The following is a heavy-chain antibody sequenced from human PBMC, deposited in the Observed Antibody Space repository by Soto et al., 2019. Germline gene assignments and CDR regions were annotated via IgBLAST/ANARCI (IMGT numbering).Heavy chain of an antibody. Sequence: QLQLQESGPGLVKPSETLSLTCSVSGGSISSSNYYWGWIRQPPGKGLEWIGSIYYSGNTYYNPYLKTRVTISVDTSKHHCSQKHNSVNAAETAVYYCARHKNGHNVYFDYWGQGTLVTVSS. CDR1: GGSISSSNYY. V-gene: IGHV4-39*01. J-gene: IGHJ4*02. D-gene: IGHD1-1*01. CDR3: ARHKNGHNVYFDY. CDR2: IYYSGNT.